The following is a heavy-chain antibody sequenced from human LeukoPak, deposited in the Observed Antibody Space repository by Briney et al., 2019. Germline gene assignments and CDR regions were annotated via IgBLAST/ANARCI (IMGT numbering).Heavy chain of an antibody. CDR1: GFTFSSYA. Sequence: GGSLRLSCAASGFTFSSYAMSWVRQAPGKGPEWVSAISGSGGSTYYADSVKGRFTISRDNSKNTLYLQMNSLRAEDTAVYYCAKVVLRYFDWSNFDYWGQGTLVTVSS. V-gene: IGHV3-23*01. D-gene: IGHD3-9*01. CDR2: ISGSGGST. CDR3: AKVVLRYFDWSNFDY. J-gene: IGHJ4*02.